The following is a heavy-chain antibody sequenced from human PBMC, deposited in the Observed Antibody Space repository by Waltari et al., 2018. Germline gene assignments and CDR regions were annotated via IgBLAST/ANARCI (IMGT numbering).Heavy chain of an antibody. D-gene: IGHD6-6*01. V-gene: IGHV4-39*07. CDR2: INYSGST. CDR1: GGSIGRNTFY. CDR3: VREWSSSSSWFDP. Sequence: QVQLQESGPGLVKSSETLSLTCTVSGGSIGRNTFYWAGIRQPPGKRMEWMASINYSGSTYYMPSLKSRVTISVDTSRNQLSLRLTSVTAADTAVYFCVREWSSSSSWFDPWGQGTLVTVSS. J-gene: IGHJ5*02.